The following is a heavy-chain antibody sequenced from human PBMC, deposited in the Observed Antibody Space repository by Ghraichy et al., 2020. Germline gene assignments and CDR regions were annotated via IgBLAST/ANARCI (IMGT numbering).Heavy chain of an antibody. Sequence: ASVKVSCKASGYTFTSYVISWVRQAPGQGLEWMGWISAYNGKTNYAQKLQGRVTMTTDTSTSTAYMELRSLRSDDTAVYYCARDHTYDILTAFDYWGQGTLVTVSS. V-gene: IGHV1-18*04. J-gene: IGHJ4*02. CDR2: ISAYNGKT. CDR3: ARDHTYDILTAFDY. CDR1: GYTFTSYV. D-gene: IGHD3-9*01.